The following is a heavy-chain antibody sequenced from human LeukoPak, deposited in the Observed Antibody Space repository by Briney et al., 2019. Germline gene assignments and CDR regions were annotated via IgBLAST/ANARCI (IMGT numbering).Heavy chain of an antibody. J-gene: IGHJ4*02. D-gene: IGHD3-16*02. V-gene: IGHV1-2*02. Sequence: ASVKVSCKASGYTFTGYYMHWVRQAPGQGLEWMGWINPNSGGTNYAQKFQGRVTKTRDTSISTAYMELSRLRSNDTAVYYCAREYDYVWGSYRTPFDYWGQGTLVTVSS. CDR2: INPNSGGT. CDR3: AREYDYVWGSYRTPFDY. CDR1: GYTFTGYY.